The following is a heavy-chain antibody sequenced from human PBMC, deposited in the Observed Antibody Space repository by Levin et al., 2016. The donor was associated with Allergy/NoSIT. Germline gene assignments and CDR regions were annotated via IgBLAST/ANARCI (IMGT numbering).Heavy chain of an antibody. J-gene: IGHJ4*02. CDR1: GITFSDSL. V-gene: IGHV3-23*01. CDR3: ATYVRSGYSFDY. CDR2: ITASATEK. Sequence: GESLKISCVASGITFSDSLISWVRQAPGKGLEWVATITASATEKYYADSVRDRFTISRDNYSKTLYLQMNSLGAGDTALYYCATYVRSGYSFDYWGQGTLVTVSS. D-gene: IGHD3-22*01.